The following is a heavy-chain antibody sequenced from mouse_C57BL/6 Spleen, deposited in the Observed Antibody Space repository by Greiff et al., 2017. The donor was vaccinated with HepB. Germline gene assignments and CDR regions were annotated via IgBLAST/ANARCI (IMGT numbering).Heavy chain of an antibody. V-gene: IGHV14-4*01. CDR2: IDPENGDT. Sequence: EVQLQQSGAELVMPGASVKLSCTASGFNIKDDYMHWVKQRPEQGLEWIGWIDPENGDTEYASKFQGKATITADTSSNTAYLQLSSLTSEDTAVYYCTTGYYYGSSYGMDYWGQGTSVTVSS. D-gene: IGHD1-1*01. CDR1: GFNIKDDY. J-gene: IGHJ4*01. CDR3: TTGYYYGSSYGMDY.